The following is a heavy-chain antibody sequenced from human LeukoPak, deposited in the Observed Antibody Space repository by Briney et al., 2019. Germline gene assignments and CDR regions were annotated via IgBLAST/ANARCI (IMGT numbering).Heavy chain of an antibody. J-gene: IGHJ3*02. CDR1: GFTVSSHY. CDR3: ARARGYSDAFDI. Sequence: GGSLRLSCAASGFTVSSHYMTWVRQAPGKGLEWVSVLYSGGSAYYADSVKGRFTISRDNSKNTLYLQMNSLRAEDTAVYYCARARGYSDAFDIWGQGTMVTVSS. D-gene: IGHD5-18*01. CDR2: LYSGGSA. V-gene: IGHV3-53*01.